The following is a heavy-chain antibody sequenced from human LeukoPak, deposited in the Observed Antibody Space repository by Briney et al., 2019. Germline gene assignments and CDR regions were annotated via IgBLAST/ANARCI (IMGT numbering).Heavy chain of an antibody. CDR2: ISGSGSTI. D-gene: IGHD6-19*01. CDR3: ARAPIESSGWYFAYFDY. CDR1: GFTFSDYY. V-gene: IGHV3-11*01. J-gene: IGHJ4*02. Sequence: GGSLRLSCAASGFTFSDYYMSWIRQAPGKGLEWVSYISGSGSTIYYADSVKGRFTISRDNAKNSLYLQMNSPRAEDTAVYYCARAPIESSGWYFAYFDYWGQGTLVTVSS.